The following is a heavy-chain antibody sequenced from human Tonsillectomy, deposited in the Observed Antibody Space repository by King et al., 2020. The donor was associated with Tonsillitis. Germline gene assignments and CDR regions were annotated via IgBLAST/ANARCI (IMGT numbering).Heavy chain of an antibody. V-gene: IGHV4-34*01. J-gene: IGHJ4*02. D-gene: IGHD1-26*01. CDR1: GGSFSCYY. CDR3: ARGRILGDSAQGY. CDR2: INHSGST. Sequence: VQLQQWGAGLLRPSETLSLTCAIYGGSFSCYYWSWIRQSPGKGLEWIGEINHSGSTNYNPSLKSRVTISVDTSKNQFSLKLSSVTAADTAVYYCARGRILGDSAQGYWGQGTLVTVSS.